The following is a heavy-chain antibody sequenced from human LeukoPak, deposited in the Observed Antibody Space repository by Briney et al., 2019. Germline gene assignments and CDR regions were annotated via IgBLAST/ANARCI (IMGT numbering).Heavy chain of an antibody. CDR2: INNDGSRT. V-gene: IGHV3-74*01. D-gene: IGHD7-27*01. J-gene: IGHJ4*02. Sequence: QTGGSLRLSCAASGFTLSNSWMFWVRQCPGKGLVWVSDINNDGSRTSYADSVKGRFTISRDGAKNTLFLQMNSLRAEDTAVYYCARGGLPGGFDYWGQGTLVTVSS. CDR3: ARGGLPGGFDY. CDR1: GFTLSNSW.